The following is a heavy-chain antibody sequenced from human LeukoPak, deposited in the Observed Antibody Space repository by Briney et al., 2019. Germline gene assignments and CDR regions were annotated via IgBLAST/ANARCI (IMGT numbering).Heavy chain of an antibody. CDR2: INPNSGGT. CDR3: ATIVSGVDDYFYYYMDV. D-gene: IGHD2/OR15-2a*01. Sequence: PGASVKVSCKASGYTFTGYYMHWVRQAPGQGLEWMGWINPNSGGTNYAQKFQGRVTMTRDTSISTAYMELSSLRSEDTAVYFCATIVSGVDDYFYYYMDVWGKGTPVTVSS. V-gene: IGHV1-2*02. CDR1: GYTFTGYY. J-gene: IGHJ6*03.